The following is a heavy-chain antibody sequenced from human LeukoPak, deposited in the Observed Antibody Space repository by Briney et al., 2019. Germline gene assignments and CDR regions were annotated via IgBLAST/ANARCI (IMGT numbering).Heavy chain of an antibody. J-gene: IGHJ3*02. Sequence: GRSLRLSCAASGFTFSSFGMHWVRQAPGKGLEWVAVIWYDGTNKYYADSVKGRVTISRDNSKSTLYLQMNSLRAEDTAVYYCARVSRGYCSGGSCYLDAFDIWGQGTMVTVSS. D-gene: IGHD2-15*01. CDR1: GFTFSSFG. V-gene: IGHV3-33*01. CDR3: ARVSRGYCSGGSCYLDAFDI. CDR2: IWYDGTNK.